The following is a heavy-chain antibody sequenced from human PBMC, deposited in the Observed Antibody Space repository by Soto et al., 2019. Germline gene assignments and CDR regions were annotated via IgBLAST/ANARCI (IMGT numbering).Heavy chain of an antibody. CDR3: ARVLLRWQDNWFDP. V-gene: IGHV4-59*01. Sequence: LSETLSLTCTVSGGSISSYYWSWIRQPPGKGLEWIGYIYYSGSTNYNPSLKSRVTISVDTSKNQFSLKLSSVTAADTAVYYCARVLLRWQDNWFDPWGQGTLVTVSS. D-gene: IGHD4-17*01. CDR2: IYYSGST. J-gene: IGHJ5*02. CDR1: GGSISSYY.